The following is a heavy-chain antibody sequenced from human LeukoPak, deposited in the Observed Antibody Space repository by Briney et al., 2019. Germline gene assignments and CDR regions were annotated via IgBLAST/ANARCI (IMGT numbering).Heavy chain of an antibody. CDR3: ARVPLGYCSGGSCYPGWFDP. D-gene: IGHD2-15*01. CDR1: GGSISSYY. Sequence: SETLSPTCTVSGGSISSYYWSWIRQPPGKGLEWIGYIYYSGSTNYNPSLKSRVTISVDTSKNQFSLKLSSVTAADTAVYYCARVPLGYCSGGSCYPGWFDPWGQGTLVTVSS. J-gene: IGHJ5*02. V-gene: IGHV4-59*01. CDR2: IYYSGST.